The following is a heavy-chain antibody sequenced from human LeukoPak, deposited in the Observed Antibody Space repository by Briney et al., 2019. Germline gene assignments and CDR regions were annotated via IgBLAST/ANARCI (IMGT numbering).Heavy chain of an antibody. CDR3: ATHRMVRGAPFDY. D-gene: IGHD3-10*01. V-gene: IGHV1-69*04. CDR2: IIPILGIA. J-gene: IGHJ4*02. Sequence: SVKVSCKASGGTFSSYAISWVRQAPGQGLEWMGRIIPILGIANYAQKFQGRVTITADKSTSTAYMELSSLRSEDTAVYYCATHRMVRGAPFDYWGQGTLVTVSS. CDR1: GGTFSSYA.